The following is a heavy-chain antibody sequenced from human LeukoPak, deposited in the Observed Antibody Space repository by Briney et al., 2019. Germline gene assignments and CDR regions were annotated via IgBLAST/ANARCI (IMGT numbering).Heavy chain of an antibody. CDR2: VHKSGGT. CDR1: TDSITSNW. V-gene: IGHV4-4*02. CDR3: AKEIVGAPTPGAY. Sequence: SETLSLTCAVSTDSITSNWWSWVRQPPGKGLEWIGEVHKSGGTNYYPSLQSRVTISIDKSKNQIALELTSVTAADTAVYYCAKEIVGAPTPGAYWGQGILVTVSS. J-gene: IGHJ4*02. D-gene: IGHD1-26*01.